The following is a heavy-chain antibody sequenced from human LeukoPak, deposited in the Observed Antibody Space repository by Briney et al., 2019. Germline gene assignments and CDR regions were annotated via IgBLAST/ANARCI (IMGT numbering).Heavy chain of an antibody. CDR1: GFTVSSNS. J-gene: IGHJ4*02. D-gene: IGHD4/OR15-4a*01. CDR2: IYSGST. CDR3: ARRAGAYSHPYDY. V-gene: IGHV3-53*01. Sequence: GGSLRLSCTVSGFTVSSNSMSWVRQAPGKGLEWVSFIYSGSTHYSDSVKGRFTISRDNSKNTLYLQMNSLRAEDTAVYYCARRAGAYSHPYDYWGQGTLVTISS.